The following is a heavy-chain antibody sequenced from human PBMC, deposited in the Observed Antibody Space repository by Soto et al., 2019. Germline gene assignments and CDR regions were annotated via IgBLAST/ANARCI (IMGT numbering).Heavy chain of an antibody. CDR1: GFSLSNARMG. CDR3: ARGIAAAGTHVSNWLDP. CDR2: IFSNDEK. D-gene: IGHD6-13*01. Sequence: SGPTLVNPTETLTLTCTVSGFSLSNARMGVSWIRQPPGKALEWLAHIFSNDEKSYSTSLKSRLTISKDTSKSQVVLTMTNMDPVDTATYYCARGIAAAGTHVSNWLDPWGQGTMVTVS. V-gene: IGHV2-26*01. J-gene: IGHJ5*02.